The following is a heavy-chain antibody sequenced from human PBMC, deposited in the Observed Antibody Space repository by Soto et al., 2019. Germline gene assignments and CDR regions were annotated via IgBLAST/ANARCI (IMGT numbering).Heavy chain of an antibody. CDR2: INHSGST. Sequence: SETLSLTCAVYGGSFSGYYWSWIRQPPGKGLEWIGEINHSGSTNYNPSLKSRVTISVDTSKNQFTLKLSSVTAADTAVYYCARGIGYSYGHRYWGQGTLVTVSS. D-gene: IGHD5-18*01. CDR3: ARGIGYSYGHRY. CDR1: GGSFSGYY. V-gene: IGHV4-34*01. J-gene: IGHJ4*02.